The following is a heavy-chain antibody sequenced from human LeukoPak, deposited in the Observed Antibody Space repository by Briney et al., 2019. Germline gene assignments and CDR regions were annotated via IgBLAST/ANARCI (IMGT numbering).Heavy chain of an antibody. CDR1: GGSISSYY. Sequence: SETLSLTCTVSGGSISSYYRNWIRQPPGKGLEWIGYIYYRGSNNYNPSLKSRVTISVDTSKNQFSLQLSSATATDTAMYYCARGDDYKSTLFDYWGQGTLVTVSS. D-gene: IGHD5-12*01. CDR2: IYYRGSN. CDR3: ARGDDYKSTLFDY. V-gene: IGHV4-59*01. J-gene: IGHJ4*02.